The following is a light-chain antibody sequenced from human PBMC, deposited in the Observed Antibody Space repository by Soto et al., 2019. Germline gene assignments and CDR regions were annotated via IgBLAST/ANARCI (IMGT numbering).Light chain of an antibody. CDR2: SAS. CDR1: QGISRS. Sequence: DIQMPQSPSSVSASVGDRVTITCQASQGISRSLAWYQQKPGKAPKLLIYSASSLQSGVPSRFSGSGFGTDFTLTISSLQPEDFATYYCQQADTFPITFGQGTRLGIK. J-gene: IGKJ5*01. CDR3: QQADTFPIT. V-gene: IGKV1D-12*01.